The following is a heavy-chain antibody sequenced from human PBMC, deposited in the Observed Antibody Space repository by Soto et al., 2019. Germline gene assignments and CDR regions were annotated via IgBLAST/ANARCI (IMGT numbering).Heavy chain of an antibody. Sequence: QVQLQESGPGLVRPSGAVSLTCAVSGGSISSGNWCCWVRQPPGKGLEWIGEIHHSGSTNYNPSLKSRVTMSVVPSKNLFSLTLNSVTAADTAFYYCARDQGSHPGDWGQGTLVSVSS. CDR1: GGSISSGNW. V-gene: IGHV4-4*02. D-gene: IGHD6-13*01. J-gene: IGHJ4*02. CDR2: IHHSGST. CDR3: ARDQGSHPGD.